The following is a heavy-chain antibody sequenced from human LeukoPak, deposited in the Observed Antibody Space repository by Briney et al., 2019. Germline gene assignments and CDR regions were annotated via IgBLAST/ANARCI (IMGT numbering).Heavy chain of an antibody. V-gene: IGHV3-30*02. CDR1: GFIFSSYG. CDR2: IMYDGSDK. Sequence: GGSLRLSCAASGFIFSSYGMHWGRQAPGKVPEWVAFIMYDGSDKYYADSVKGRFTISRDNSKNTLFLQMNSLRTEDTAVYYCAKNSLSSRLRYFDYWGQGTLVTVSS. D-gene: IGHD4-17*01. J-gene: IGHJ4*02. CDR3: AKNSLSSRLRYFDY.